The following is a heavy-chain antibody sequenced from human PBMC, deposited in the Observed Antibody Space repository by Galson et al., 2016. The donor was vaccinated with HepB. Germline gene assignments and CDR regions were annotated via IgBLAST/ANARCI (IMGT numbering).Heavy chain of an antibody. D-gene: IGHD3-3*01. CDR3: ARDTVRITIFGGLSGFDP. V-gene: IGHV3-48*02. CDR2: ISSSGSTI. J-gene: IGHJ5*02. CDR1: GFTFSSYN. Sequence: SLRLSCAASGFTFSSYNMNWVRQGPGKGLEWVSFISSSGSTIYYADSVKGRFTISRDNGKNSLYLQMNSLRDDDTAVYFCARDTVRITIFGGLSGFDPWGQGTLVTVSS.